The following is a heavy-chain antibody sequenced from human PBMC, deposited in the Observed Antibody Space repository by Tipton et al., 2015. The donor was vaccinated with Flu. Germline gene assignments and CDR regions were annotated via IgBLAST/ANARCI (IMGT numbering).Heavy chain of an antibody. Sequence: LRLSCTVSGGSISSYYWSWIRQPAGKGLEWIGRIYTSGSTNYNPSLKSRVTMSVDTSKNQFSLKLSSVTAADTAVYYCARNKPTKREYYYGSGSSYYFDYWGPGTLVTVSS. J-gene: IGHJ4*02. CDR2: IYTSGST. CDR1: GGSISSYY. V-gene: IGHV4-4*07. D-gene: IGHD3-10*01. CDR3: ARNKPTKREYYYGSGSSYYFDY.